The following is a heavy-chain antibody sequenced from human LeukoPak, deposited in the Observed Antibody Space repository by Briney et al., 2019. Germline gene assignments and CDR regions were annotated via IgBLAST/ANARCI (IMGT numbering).Heavy chain of an antibody. J-gene: IGHJ4*02. CDR3: AQGYLSGWYPY. D-gene: IGHD6-19*01. CDR2: VSVDGESA. V-gene: IGHV3-23*01. Sequence: GGSLRLSCAVSGFSVSSFGMSWVRQAPGKGLEWISAVSVDGESAYYADSVKGRFIISRDNSKNTLYLQLSSLRAEDTAVYYCAQGYLSGWYPYWGLGSLVSVSS. CDR1: GFSVSSFG.